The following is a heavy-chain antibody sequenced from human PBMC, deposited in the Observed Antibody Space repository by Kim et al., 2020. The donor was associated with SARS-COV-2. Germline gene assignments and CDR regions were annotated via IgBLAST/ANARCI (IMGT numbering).Heavy chain of an antibody. J-gene: IGHJ4*02. Sequence: KFQGRVTMTRDTSTSTVYMELSSLRSEDTAVYYCAREPDYYGSGSPQHDYWGQGTLVTVSS. V-gene: IGHV1-46*01. CDR3: AREPDYYGSGSPQHDY. D-gene: IGHD3-10*01.